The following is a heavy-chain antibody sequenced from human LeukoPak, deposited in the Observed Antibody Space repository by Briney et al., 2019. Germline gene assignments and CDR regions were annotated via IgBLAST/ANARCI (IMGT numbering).Heavy chain of an antibody. CDR2: IIPILGIA. CDR3: AREVALAYCGGDCYSFDY. V-gene: IGHV1-69*04. J-gene: IGHJ4*02. CDR1: GGTFSSYA. Sequence: SVKVSCKASGGTFSSYAICWVPQAPGQGLEWMGRIIPILGIANYAQKFQGRVTITADKSTSTAYMELSSLRSEDTAVYYCAREVALAYCGGDCYSFDYWGQGTLVTVSS. D-gene: IGHD2-21*02.